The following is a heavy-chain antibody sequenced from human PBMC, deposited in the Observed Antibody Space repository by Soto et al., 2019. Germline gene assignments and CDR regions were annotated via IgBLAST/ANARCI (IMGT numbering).Heavy chain of an antibody. CDR3: ARDRDGFWSGSYYYYGMDV. CDR2: IYYSGST. V-gene: IGHV4-59*01. J-gene: IGHJ6*02. D-gene: IGHD3-3*01. CDR1: GGSISSYY. Sequence: PSETLSLTCTVSGGSISSYYWSWIRQPPGKGLEWIGYIYYSGSTNYNPSLKSRVTISVDTSKNQFSLKLSSVTAADTAVYYCARDRDGFWSGSYYYYGMDVWGQGTTVTVSS.